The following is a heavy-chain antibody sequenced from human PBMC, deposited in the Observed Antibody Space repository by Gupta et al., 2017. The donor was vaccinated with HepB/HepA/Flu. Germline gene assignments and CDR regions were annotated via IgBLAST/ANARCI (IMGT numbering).Heavy chain of an antibody. D-gene: IGHD6-6*01. Sequence: EVQLVESGGGLVQPGGSLRLSCAASGFTLSSHWVHGVRQAPGKGLVWVSRINNDGSSTNYADSVKVRFTISRDNTKNTLFLQMNSLRAEDPAVYYCTRGMSIAGRSTFDYWGQGTLVTVSS. CDR3: TRGMSIAGRSTFDY. J-gene: IGHJ4*02. CDR2: INNDGSST. CDR1: GFTLSSHW. V-gene: IGHV3-74*01.